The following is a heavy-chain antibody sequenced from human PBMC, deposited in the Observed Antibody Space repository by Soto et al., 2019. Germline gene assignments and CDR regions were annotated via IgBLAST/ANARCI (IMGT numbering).Heavy chain of an antibody. D-gene: IGHD2-8*01. CDR3: ARDTYANFDY. CDR2: VNPGNGTT. CDR1: GYTFTAYY. J-gene: IGHJ4*02. V-gene: IGHV1-2*02. Sequence: ASVKVSCKASGYTFTAYYMHWVRQAPGQGLEWMGWVNPGNGTTSFAQKFQGRVTMTRDTSISTAYMELSGLRSDDTAMYYCARDTYANFDYWGQGTLVTVSS.